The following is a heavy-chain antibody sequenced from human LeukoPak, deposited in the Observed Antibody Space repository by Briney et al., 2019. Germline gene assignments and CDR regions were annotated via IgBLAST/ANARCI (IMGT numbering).Heavy chain of an antibody. CDR1: GFTFSSYG. CDR2: ISYDGSNK. V-gene: IGHV3-30*18. J-gene: IGHJ6*03. CDR3: AKDLQRDYMDV. Sequence: GGSLRLSCAASGFTFSSYGMHWVRQAPGKGLEWVAVISYDGSNKYYADSVKGRFTISRDNSKNTLYLQMNSLRAEDTAVYYCAKDLQRDYMDVWGKGTTVTVSS.